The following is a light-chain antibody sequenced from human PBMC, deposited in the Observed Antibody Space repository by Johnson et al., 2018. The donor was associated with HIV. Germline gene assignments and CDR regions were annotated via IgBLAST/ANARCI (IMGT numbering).Light chain of an antibody. V-gene: IGLV1-51*01. Sequence: QPVLTQPPSVSAAPGQKVTISCSGSSSNIGNNYVSWYQQLPGTAPKLLIYDNNKRPSGIPDRFSGSKSGTSATLGITGLQTGDEADYYCGTWGSSRRCGFFGTGTKVTVL. CDR1: SSNIGNNY. CDR2: DNN. J-gene: IGLJ1*01. CDR3: GTWGSSRRCGF.